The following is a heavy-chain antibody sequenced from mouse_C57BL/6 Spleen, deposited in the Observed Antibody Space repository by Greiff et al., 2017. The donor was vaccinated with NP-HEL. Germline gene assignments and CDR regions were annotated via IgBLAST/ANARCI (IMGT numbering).Heavy chain of an antibody. V-gene: IGHV1-82*01. J-gene: IGHJ1*03. D-gene: IGHD1-1*01. CDR2: IYPGDGDT. CDR3: AREAYYYGSSFHWYFDV. CDR1: GYAFSSSW. Sequence: QVQLQQSGPELVKPGASVKISCKASGYAFSSSWMNWVKQRPGKGLEWIGRIYPGDGDTNYNGKFKGKATLTADKSSSTAYMQLSSLTSEDSAVYFCAREAYYYGSSFHWYFDVWGTGTTVTVSS.